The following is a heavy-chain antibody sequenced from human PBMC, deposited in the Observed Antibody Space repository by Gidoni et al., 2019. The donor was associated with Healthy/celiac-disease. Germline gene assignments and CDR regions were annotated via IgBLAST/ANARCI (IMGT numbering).Heavy chain of an antibody. CDR1: GFSLSTSGVG. V-gene: IGHV2-5*01. J-gene: IGHJ4*02. CDR3: AHRRQAVAGKRMAFDY. CDR2: ISWNDDK. Sequence: QITLKESGPTLVKPTQTLTLPCPFSGFSLSTSGVGVGGIRQPPGKALEWLALISWNDDKRYSPSLKSRLTITKDTSKNQVVLTMTNMDPVDTATYYCAHRRQAVAGKRMAFDYWGQGTLVTVSS. D-gene: IGHD6-19*01.